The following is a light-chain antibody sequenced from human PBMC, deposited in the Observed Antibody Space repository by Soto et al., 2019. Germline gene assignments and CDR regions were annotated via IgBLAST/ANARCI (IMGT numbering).Light chain of an antibody. CDR3: SSYTSSSTLGV. V-gene: IGLV2-14*01. Sequence: QSARTQPASVSGSPGQSITISCTGTSSDAGGYNYVSWYQQHPGKAPKLMIYEVSNRPSGVSNRFSGSKSGNTASLTISGLQAEDEADYYCSSYTSSSTLGVFGTGTKLTVL. CDR1: SSDAGGYNY. CDR2: EVS. J-gene: IGLJ1*01.